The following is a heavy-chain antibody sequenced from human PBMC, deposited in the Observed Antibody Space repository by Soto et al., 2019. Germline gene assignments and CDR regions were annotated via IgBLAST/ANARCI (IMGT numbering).Heavy chain of an antibody. V-gene: IGHV4-4*07. CDR1: GGSISSYY. Sequence: SESLSLTCTVSGGSISSYYWSWIRQPAGKGLKWIGRIYTSGSTNDDPSLKRRGTMSVDTSKNQCSLKLSSVTAADTAVYYCARGYSFGSGSYYLVHYFYAMDVCG. CDR3: ARGYSFGSGSYYLVHYFYAMDV. J-gene: IGHJ6*02. D-gene: IGHD3-10*01. CDR2: IYTSGST.